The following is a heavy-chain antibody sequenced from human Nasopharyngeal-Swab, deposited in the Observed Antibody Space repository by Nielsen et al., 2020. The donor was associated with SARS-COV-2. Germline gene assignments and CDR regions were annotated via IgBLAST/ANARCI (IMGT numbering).Heavy chain of an antibody. CDR1: GGSISSSNW. D-gene: IGHD1-26*01. CDR3: ARGEGAVDY. Sequence: GSLRLSCAVSGGSISSSNWWRWVRQPQGKGLEWIGEIYHSGITNYNPFLKSLVTISVDKSKNQFSLKLSSVTAADTAVYYCARGEGAVDYWGQGTLVTVSS. V-gene: IGHV4-4*02. CDR2: IYHSGIT. J-gene: IGHJ4*02.